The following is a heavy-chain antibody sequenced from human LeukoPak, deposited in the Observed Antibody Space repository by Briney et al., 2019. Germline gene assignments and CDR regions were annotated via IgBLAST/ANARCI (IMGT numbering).Heavy chain of an antibody. D-gene: IGHD6-19*01. J-gene: IGHJ6*02. CDR3: ARDDIAVAGPDYYYYYGMDV. V-gene: IGHV3-66*01. CDR1: GFTVSSNY. CDR2: IYSGGST. Sequence: GGSLRLSCAASGFTVSSNYMSWVRQAPGKGLEWVSVIYSGGSTYYADSVKGRFTISRDNSKNTLYLQMNSLRAEDTAVYYCARDDIAVAGPDYYYYYGMDVWGQGTTVTVSS.